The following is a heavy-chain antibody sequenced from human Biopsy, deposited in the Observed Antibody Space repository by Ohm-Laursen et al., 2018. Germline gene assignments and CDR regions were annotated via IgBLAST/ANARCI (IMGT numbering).Heavy chain of an antibody. Sequence: SDTLSLTCTVSGDSINNFFWSWIRQPPGKGLEWIAYIDDTGNTKYNPSLLTRVTISIDTSRNQFSLEMTSMTAADTAVYYCARDGWQGYTYGFFGSWGQGTLVTVSS. J-gene: IGHJ5*02. D-gene: IGHD5-18*01. CDR2: IDDTGNT. CDR3: ARDGWQGYTYGFFGS. V-gene: IGHV4-59*01. CDR1: GDSINNFF.